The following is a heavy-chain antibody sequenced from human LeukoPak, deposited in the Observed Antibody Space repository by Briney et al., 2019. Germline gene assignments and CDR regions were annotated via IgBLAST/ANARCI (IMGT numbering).Heavy chain of an antibody. CDR3: ARVGINMIVVFHHAFDI. Sequence: SETLSLTCAVYGGSFSGYYRSWIRQPPGEGLEWIGEINHSGSTNYNPSLKSRVTISVDTSKNQFSLKLSSVTAADTAVYYCARVGINMIVVFHHAFDIWGQGTMVTVSS. CDR1: GGSFSGYY. D-gene: IGHD3-22*01. V-gene: IGHV4-34*01. J-gene: IGHJ3*02. CDR2: INHSGST.